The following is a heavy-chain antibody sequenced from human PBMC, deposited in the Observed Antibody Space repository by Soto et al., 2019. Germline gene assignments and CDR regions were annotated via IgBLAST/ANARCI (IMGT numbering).Heavy chain of an antibody. Sequence: SETLSLTCTVSGGSISSYYWSWIRQPPGKGLGWIGYIYYSGSTNYNPSLKSRVTISVDTSKNQFSLKLSSVTAADTAVYYCARDRFVTGYSYGVDYWGQGTLVTVSS. CDR3: ARDRFVTGYSYGVDY. J-gene: IGHJ4*02. CDR1: GGSISSYY. CDR2: IYYSGST. V-gene: IGHV4-59*12. D-gene: IGHD5-18*01.